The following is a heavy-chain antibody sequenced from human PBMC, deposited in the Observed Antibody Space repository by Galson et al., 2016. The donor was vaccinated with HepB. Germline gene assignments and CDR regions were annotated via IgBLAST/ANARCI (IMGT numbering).Heavy chain of an antibody. CDR3: VRLLDSSSWYPREAYYVDH. J-gene: IGHJ4*02. CDR2: IYYSGNK. V-gene: IGHV4-39*02. CDR1: GGSISSTSYY. D-gene: IGHD6-13*01. Sequence: ETLSLTCTVSGGSISSTSYYWGWIRQPPGQGLQWLGRIYYSGNKSYHPSFKSRITMSVDTSKNHFSLTLSSVTAADTAIYYCVRLLDSSSWYPREAYYVDHWGQGTLVTVSS.